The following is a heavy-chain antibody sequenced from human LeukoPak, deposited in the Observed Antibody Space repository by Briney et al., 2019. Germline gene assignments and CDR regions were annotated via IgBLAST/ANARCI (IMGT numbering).Heavy chain of an antibody. CDR2: ISGSGGST. J-gene: IGHJ4*02. D-gene: IGHD4-17*01. CDR3: AKDGYGDLDY. Sequence: GGSLRLSCAASGFTFSSYAMSWVRQAPGQGLEWVSAISGSGGSTYYADSVKGRFTISRDNSTNTLYLQMTSVKAEDTAVYYCAKDGYGDLDYWGQGTLVTVSS. CDR1: GFTFSSYA. V-gene: IGHV3-23*01.